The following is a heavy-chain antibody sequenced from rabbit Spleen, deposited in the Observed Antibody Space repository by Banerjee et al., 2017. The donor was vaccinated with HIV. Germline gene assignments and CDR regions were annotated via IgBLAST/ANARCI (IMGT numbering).Heavy chain of an antibody. J-gene: IGHJ4*01. D-gene: IGHD1-1*01. CDR2: IYTGNGKT. CDR1: GFSFNVNYD. Sequence: QEQLEESAGGLVQPGASLTLTCTASGFSFNVNYDMCWVRQAPGKGLEWIGCIYTGNGKTYYASWAKGRFTISKTSNTVDLKMTSLTAADTATYFCARDSGSGHYIDVLFNLWGQGTLVTVS. V-gene: IGHV1S45*01. CDR3: ARDSGSGHYIDVLFNL.